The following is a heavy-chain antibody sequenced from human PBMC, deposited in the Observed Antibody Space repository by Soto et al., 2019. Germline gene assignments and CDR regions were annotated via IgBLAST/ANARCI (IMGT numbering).Heavy chain of an antibody. CDR1: GYTFTSYD. D-gene: IGHD3-9*01. CDR3: ATGEDYDILTGYYY. CDR2: MNPNSGNT. J-gene: IGHJ4*02. Sequence: GASVKVSCKASGYTFTSYDINWVRQATGQGLEWMGWMNPNSGNTGYAQKFQGRVTMTRNTSISTAYMELSSLRSEGTAVYYCATGEDYDILTGYYYWGQGTLVTVSS. V-gene: IGHV1-8*01.